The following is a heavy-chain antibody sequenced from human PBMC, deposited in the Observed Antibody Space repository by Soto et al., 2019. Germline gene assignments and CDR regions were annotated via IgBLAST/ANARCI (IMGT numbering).Heavy chain of an antibody. CDR2: SRDKAQGYSI. V-gene: IGHV3-72*01. J-gene: IGHJ4*02. CDR1: GFTLSDHY. D-gene: IGHD2-8*02. Sequence: EVQLVESGGGLVQPGGSLRLSCAGSGFTLSDHYIDWVRQAPGKGLEWVGRSRDKAQGYSITYAASVKGTFTTSRNKSNNSVYLQMNIPKTKDTAVYSCVIATYLADSTGITRFLDYWGQGTLVTVSS. CDR3: VIATYLADSTGITRFLDY.